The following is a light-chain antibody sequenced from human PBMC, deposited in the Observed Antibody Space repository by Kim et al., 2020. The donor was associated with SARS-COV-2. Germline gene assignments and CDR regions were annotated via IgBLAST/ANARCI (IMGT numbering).Light chain of an antibody. V-gene: IGKV3-11*01. Sequence: EIVLTQSPATLSLSPGERATLSYRASQSVSNFLGWYHQKPDQAPSLLIYDAATRSTGIAARFSGSGCGTEFTFTISSRELEDFAVSYCYYRRNSTTRITFGQGTRLEIK. CDR2: DAA. J-gene: IGKJ5*01. CDR1: QSVSNF. CDR3: YYRRNSTTRIT.